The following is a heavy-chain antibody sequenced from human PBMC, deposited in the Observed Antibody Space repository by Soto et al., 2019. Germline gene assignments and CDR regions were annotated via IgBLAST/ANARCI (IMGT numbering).Heavy chain of an antibody. D-gene: IGHD6-19*01. CDR3: ARVGTGGGWYGGDYYGMDV. J-gene: IGHJ6*02. CDR2: INPNSGGT. V-gene: IGHV1-2*04. Sequence: ASVKVSCKASGYTFTGYYMHWVRQAPGQGLEWMGWINPNSGGTNYAQKFQVWVTMTRDTSISTAYMELSRLRSDDTAVYYCARVGTGGGWYGGDYYGMDVWGQGTTVTVSS. CDR1: GYTFTGYY.